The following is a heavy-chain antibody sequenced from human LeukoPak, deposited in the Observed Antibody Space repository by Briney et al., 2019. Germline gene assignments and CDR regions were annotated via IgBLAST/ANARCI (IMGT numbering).Heavy chain of an antibody. CDR2: IRTKPYGGTP. J-gene: IGHJ3*01. D-gene: IGHD4-17*01. Sequence: GGSLRLSCRTSGFNFGDYAMSWVRQAPGQGLEWVSFIRTKPYGGTPDYAASVKGRFTISVGDSKSIAYLRMNSLETEDTAVYYCTRDLHGDDAFDVWGQGTMVTVSS. V-gene: IGHV3-49*04. CDR3: TRDLHGDDAFDV. CDR1: GFNFGDYA.